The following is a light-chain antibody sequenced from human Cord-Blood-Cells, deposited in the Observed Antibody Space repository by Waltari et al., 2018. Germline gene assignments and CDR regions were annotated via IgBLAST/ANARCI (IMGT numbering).Light chain of an antibody. J-gene: IGKJ1*01. CDR3: PQYNNWPWT. CDR2: GAS. V-gene: IGKV3-15*01. CDR1: QRVSSN. Sequence: EIVMTQSPATLSVSPGERATLSCRASQRVSSNLAWYQQKPGQAPRLLIYGASTRATGIPARFSGSGSGTEFTLTISSLQSEDFAVYYCPQYNNWPWTFGQGTKVEIK.